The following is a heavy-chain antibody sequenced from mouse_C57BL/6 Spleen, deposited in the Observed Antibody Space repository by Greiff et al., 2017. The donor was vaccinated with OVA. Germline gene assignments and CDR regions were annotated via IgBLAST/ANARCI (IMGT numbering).Heavy chain of an antibody. CDR2: INPGSGGT. V-gene: IGHV1-54*01. CDR3: ARSPLYDYEGFAY. CDR1: GYAFTNYL. D-gene: IGHD2-4*01. J-gene: IGHJ3*01. Sequence: VQLVESGAELVRPGPSVKVSCKASGYAFTNYLIEWVKQRPGQGLEWIGVINPGSGGTNYNEKFKGKATLTADKSSSTAYMQLSSLTSEDSAVYFCARSPLYDYEGFAYWGQGTLVTVSA.